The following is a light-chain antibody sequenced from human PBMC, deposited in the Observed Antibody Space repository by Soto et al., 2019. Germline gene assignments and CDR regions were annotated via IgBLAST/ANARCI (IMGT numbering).Light chain of an antibody. V-gene: IGKV3-20*01. CDR2: GVS. J-gene: IGKJ5*01. Sequence: IVLTQSPGTLSLSPGERATLSCRASQSVRSTYLAWYQQKPGQAPRILIYGVSSRATDIPDRTSGSGSGTDFTLTISRLEPEDFAVYYCQQYGSLPTFGQGTRLEIK. CDR3: QQYGSLPT. CDR1: QSVRSTY.